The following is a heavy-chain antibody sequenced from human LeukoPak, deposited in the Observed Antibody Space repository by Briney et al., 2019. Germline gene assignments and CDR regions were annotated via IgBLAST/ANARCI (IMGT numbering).Heavy chain of an antibody. CDR2: INHSGST. D-gene: IGHD3-22*01. CDR1: GGSFSGYY. J-gene: IGHJ4*02. Sequence: SETLSLTCAVYGGSFSGYYWSWIRQPPGKGLEWIGEINHSGSTNYNPSLKSRVTISVDTSKNQFSLKLSSVTAADTAVYYCVRGSNSSGYYDYWGQGTLVTVSS. CDR3: VRGSNSSGYYDY. V-gene: IGHV4-34*01.